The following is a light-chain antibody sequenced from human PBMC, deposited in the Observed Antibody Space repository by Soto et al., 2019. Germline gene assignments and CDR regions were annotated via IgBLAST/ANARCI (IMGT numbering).Light chain of an antibody. V-gene: IGKV3-11*01. CDR1: QSVISY. CDR2: DAS. CDR3: PQRSNWPWT. J-gene: IGKJ1*01. Sequence: EIVLTQSPATLSLSPGERATLSCRASQSVISYLAWYQQKPGQAPRLLIYDASNRATGIPARFSGSGSGTAFSLTIGSLAPEDFAVYYCPQRSNWPWTFGQGTKVEIK.